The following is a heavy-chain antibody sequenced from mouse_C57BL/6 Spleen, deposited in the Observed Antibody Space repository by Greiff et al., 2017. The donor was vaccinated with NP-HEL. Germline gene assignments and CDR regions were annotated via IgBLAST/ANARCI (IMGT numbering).Heavy chain of an antibody. J-gene: IGHJ4*01. CDR1: GFTFSDYG. CDR2: ISSGSSTI. D-gene: IGHD2-4*01. V-gene: IGHV5-17*01. Sequence: DVKLVESGGGLVKPGGSLKLSCAASGFTFSDYGMHWVRQAPEKGLEWVAYISSGSSTIYYADTVKGRFTISRDNAKNTLFLQMTSLRSEDTAMYYCARGLYDYDGGSAMDYWGQGTSVTVSS. CDR3: ARGLYDYDGGSAMDY.